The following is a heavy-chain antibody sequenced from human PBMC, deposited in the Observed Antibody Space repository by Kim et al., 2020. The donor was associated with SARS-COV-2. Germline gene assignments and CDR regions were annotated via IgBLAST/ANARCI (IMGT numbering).Heavy chain of an antibody. CDR2: IYHSGST. Sequence: SETLSLTCTVSGYSISSGYYWGWIRQPPGKGLEWIGSIYHSGSTYYNPSLKSRVTISVDTSKNQFSLKLSSVTAADTAVYYCAREEDDSSGSFDYWGQGTLVTVSS. V-gene: IGHV4-38-2*02. J-gene: IGHJ4*02. CDR1: GYSISSGYY. CDR3: AREEDDSSGSFDY. D-gene: IGHD3-22*01.